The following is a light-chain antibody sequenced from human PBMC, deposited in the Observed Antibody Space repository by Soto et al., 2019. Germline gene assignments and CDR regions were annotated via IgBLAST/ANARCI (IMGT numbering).Light chain of an antibody. CDR1: QSISSW. CDR2: DAS. J-gene: IGKJ1*01. V-gene: IGKV1-5*01. CDR3: QQYNSYSEWT. Sequence: DIQMTQSPSTLSASVGDRVTITCRASQSISSWLAWYQQKPGKAPKLLIYDASILESGVPSRFSGSGSGTEFTLTISSLQPDDFATYYCQQYNSYSEWTFGQGTKVEIK.